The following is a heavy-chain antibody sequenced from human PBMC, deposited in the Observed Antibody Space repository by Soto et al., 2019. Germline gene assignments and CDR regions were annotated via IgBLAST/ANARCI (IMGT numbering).Heavy chain of an antibody. CDR3: ASNRVAATPGSYYYYMDV. Sequence: GESLKISCKGSGYSFTSYWIGWVRQMPGKGLEWMGIIYPGDSDTSYSPSFQGQVTISADKSISTAYLQWSSLKASDTAVYYCASNRVAATPGSYYYYMDVWGKGTTVTVSS. D-gene: IGHD2-15*01. CDR1: GYSFTSYW. CDR2: IYPGDSDT. V-gene: IGHV5-51*01. J-gene: IGHJ6*03.